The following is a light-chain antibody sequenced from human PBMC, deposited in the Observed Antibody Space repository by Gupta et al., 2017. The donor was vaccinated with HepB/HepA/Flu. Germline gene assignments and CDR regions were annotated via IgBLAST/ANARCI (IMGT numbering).Light chain of an antibody. CDR2: YVT. CDR1: SSDVGSSNY. Sequence: QSALTQPASVSGSPGPAITISCTGTSSDVGSSNYVSWYQQHPVKAHILMIFYVTRRPSGVASRFSASKSVNTSSLTISGLPAEDAADYYCRSYTISSTLVFGGGTKLTVL. V-gene: IGLV2-14*01. J-gene: IGLJ2*01. CDR3: RSYTISSTLV.